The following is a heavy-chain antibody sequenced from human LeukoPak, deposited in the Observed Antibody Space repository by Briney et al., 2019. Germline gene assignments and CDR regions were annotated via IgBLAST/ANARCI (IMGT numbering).Heavy chain of an antibody. Sequence: GSLRLSCAGSGFSFSSYNINWVRQAPGKGLEWVSYISSSSSNIYYADSVKGRFTISRDNAKNSLYLQMNSLRAEDTAVYYCARGAGSGCDYWGQGTLVTVSS. CDR2: ISSSSSNI. D-gene: IGHD6-19*01. CDR1: GFSFSSYN. J-gene: IGHJ4*02. CDR3: ARGAGSGCDY. V-gene: IGHV3-48*01.